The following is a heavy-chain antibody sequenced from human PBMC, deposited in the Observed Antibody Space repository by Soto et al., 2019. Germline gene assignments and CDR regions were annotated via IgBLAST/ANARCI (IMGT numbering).Heavy chain of an antibody. CDR2: INHSGST. CDR1: GVSFSGYY. CDR3: AISPLDIVVVPAPFH. J-gene: IGHJ4*02. V-gene: IGHV4-34*01. Sequence: SETLSLTCAVYGVSFSGYYWSWIRQPPGKGLEWIGEINHSGSTNYNPSLKSRVTISVDTSKNQFSLKLSSVTAADTAVYYCAISPLDIVVVPAPFHWGQGTLVTVSS. D-gene: IGHD2-2*01.